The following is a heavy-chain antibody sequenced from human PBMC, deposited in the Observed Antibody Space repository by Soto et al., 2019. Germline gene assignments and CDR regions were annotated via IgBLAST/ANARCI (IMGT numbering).Heavy chain of an antibody. D-gene: IGHD3-22*01. Sequence: GASVKVSCKASGHTFTSYGISWVRQAPGQGLEWMGWISAYNGNTNYAQKLQGRVTMTTDTSTSTAYMELRSLRSDDTAVYYCARPGYYYDSSGYYRHSYYFDYWGQGTLVTVSS. J-gene: IGHJ4*02. V-gene: IGHV1-18*04. CDR3: ARPGYYYDSSGYYRHSYYFDY. CDR2: ISAYNGNT. CDR1: GHTFTSYG.